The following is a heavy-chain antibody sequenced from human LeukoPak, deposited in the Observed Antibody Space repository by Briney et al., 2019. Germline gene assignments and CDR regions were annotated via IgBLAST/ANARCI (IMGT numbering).Heavy chain of an antibody. CDR3: ARQRGGQYEDGFDI. D-gene: IGHD2-8*01. CDR2: INPSGGTT. V-gene: IGHV1-46*01. Sequence: ASVRVSCKASGYTFTSNYMHWVRQAPGQGLEWMGIINPSGGTTIYAQKFQGRVTMTRDTSTSTVYMELSGLRSEDTAVYYCARQRGGQYEDGFDIWGQGTMVTVSS. J-gene: IGHJ3*02. CDR1: GYTFTSNY.